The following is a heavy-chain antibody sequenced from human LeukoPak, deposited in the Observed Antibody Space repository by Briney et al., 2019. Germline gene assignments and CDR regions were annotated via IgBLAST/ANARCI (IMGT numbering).Heavy chain of an antibody. CDR1: GGSFSGYY. J-gene: IGHJ4*02. Sequence: SETLSLTCAVYGGSFSGYYWSWIRQPPGKGLEWIGEINHSGSTNYNPSLKSRVTISVDTSKNQFSLKLSSVTAADTAVYYCARGQEDYVWGSYRRHYFDYWGQGTLVTVSS. D-gene: IGHD3-16*02. CDR3: ARGQEDYVWGSYRRHYFDY. V-gene: IGHV4-34*01. CDR2: INHSGST.